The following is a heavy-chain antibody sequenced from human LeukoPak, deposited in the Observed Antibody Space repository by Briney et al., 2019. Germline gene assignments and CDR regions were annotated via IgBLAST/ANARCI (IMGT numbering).Heavy chain of an antibody. J-gene: IGHJ5*02. D-gene: IGHD2-2*01. V-gene: IGHV3-23*01. CDR2: ISGSGGST. CDR1: GFTFSNYA. CDR3: AKDYCRGTSCYLNWFDP. Sequence: GGSLRLSXAASGFTFSNYAMTWVRQAPGKGLEWVSAISGSGGSTYYVDSVKGRFTISRDNSKNTLYLQMNSLRAEDTAVYYCAKDYCRGTSCYLNWFDPWGQGTLVTVSS.